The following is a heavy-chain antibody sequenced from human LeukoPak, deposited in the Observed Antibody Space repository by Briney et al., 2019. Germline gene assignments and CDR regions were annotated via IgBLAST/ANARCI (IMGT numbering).Heavy chain of an antibody. CDR3: ARGAGDRWYYDFWSGYPYYYYMDV. J-gene: IGHJ6*03. CDR1: GYTFNSYD. V-gene: IGHV1-8*03. D-gene: IGHD3-3*01. Sequence: ASVKVSCKASGYTFNSYDINWVRQATGQGLEWMGWMNPNSGNTGYAQKSQGRVTITRNTSISTAYMELSSLRSQDTAVYYCARGAGDRWYYDFWSGYPYYYYMDVWGKGTTVTVSS. CDR2: MNPNSGNT.